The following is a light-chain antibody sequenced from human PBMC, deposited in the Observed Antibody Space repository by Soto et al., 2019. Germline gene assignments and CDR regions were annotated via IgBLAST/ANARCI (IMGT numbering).Light chain of an antibody. CDR2: GAS. V-gene: IGKV3-15*01. J-gene: IGKJ3*01. CDR3: QQYIDWPLT. Sequence: EIVMTQSPATLSVSPGERATLSCRASQSVTRTLAWYQQKPGQAPRLLIYGASTMAAGIPARFSGSGSGTEFTLTISSLQSEDFAVYYCQQYIDWPLTFGRGTKVDI. CDR1: QSVTRT.